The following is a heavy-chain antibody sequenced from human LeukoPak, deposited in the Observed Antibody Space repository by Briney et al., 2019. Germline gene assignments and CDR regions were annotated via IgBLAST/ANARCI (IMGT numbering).Heavy chain of an antibody. CDR3: AKVYGDFS. J-gene: IGHJ5*02. CDR2: ISYDGSNK. Sequence: GGSLRLSCAASGFTFSSYGMHWVRQAPGKGLEWVAVISYDGSNKYYADSVKGRFTISRDNFKNTLYLQMNSLGVEDTAVYYCAKVYGDFSWGQGALVTVSS. V-gene: IGHV3-30*18. CDR1: GFTFSSYG. D-gene: IGHD4-17*01.